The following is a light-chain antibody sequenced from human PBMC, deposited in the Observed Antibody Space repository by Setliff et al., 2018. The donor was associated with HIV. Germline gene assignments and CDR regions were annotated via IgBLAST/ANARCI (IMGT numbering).Light chain of an antibody. Sequence: QSVLTQPASVSGSPGQSITISCTGTSSDVGSYNLVSWYQQYSGKAPQLMIFEDNKRPSGVSNRFSGSKSGNTASLTISGLQAEDEADYYCCAYAGDSISIVGGGTK. J-gene: IGLJ2*01. CDR2: EDN. V-gene: IGLV2-23*01. CDR3: CAYAGDSISI. CDR1: SSDVGSYNL.